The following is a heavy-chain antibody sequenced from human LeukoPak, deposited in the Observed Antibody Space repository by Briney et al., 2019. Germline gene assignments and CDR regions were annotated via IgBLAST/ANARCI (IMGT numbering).Heavy chain of an antibody. Sequence: ETLSLTCTVSGGSVSSYYWSWVRQPPGEGLEWIAYVYSSGTTNYNPSLKSRVTISVDRSKNQFSLKMNSVTAADTAVYYRVRDWAGFNFDIWGQGTMVTVSS. CDR1: GGSVSSYY. CDR3: VRDWAGFNFDI. CDR2: VYSSGTT. V-gene: IGHV4-59*02. D-gene: IGHD3-16*01. J-gene: IGHJ3*02.